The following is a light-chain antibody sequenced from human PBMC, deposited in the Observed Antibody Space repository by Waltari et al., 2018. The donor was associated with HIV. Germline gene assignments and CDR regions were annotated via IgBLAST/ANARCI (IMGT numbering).Light chain of an antibody. Sequence: NFMLTQPHSVSESPGKTVPISCTGSGGSIASNYVPWYQQRPGSAPSTVIYEHNQRPSGVPDRFSGSIDSSSNSASLTISGLKTEDEADYYCQSYDSITWVFGGGTKLTVL. CDR1: GGSIASNY. J-gene: IGLJ3*02. V-gene: IGLV6-57*02. CDR2: EHN. CDR3: QSYDSITWV.